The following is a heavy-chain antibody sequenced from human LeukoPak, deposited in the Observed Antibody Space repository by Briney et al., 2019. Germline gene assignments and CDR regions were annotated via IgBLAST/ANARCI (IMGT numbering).Heavy chain of an antibody. D-gene: IGHD3-9*01. J-gene: IGHJ5*02. CDR3: AKDRHYDIKLGFDP. CDR2: IWYDGSNK. Sequence: PGGSLRLSCAASGFTFSSYGMHWVRQAPGKGLEWVAVIWYDGSNKYYADSVKGRFTISRDNSKNTLYLQMNNLRAEDTAVYYCAKDRHYDIKLGFDPWGQGTLVTVSS. CDR1: GFTFSSYG. V-gene: IGHV3-30*02.